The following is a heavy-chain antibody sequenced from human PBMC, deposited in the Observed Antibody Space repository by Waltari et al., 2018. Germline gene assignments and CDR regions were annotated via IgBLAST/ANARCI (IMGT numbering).Heavy chain of an antibody. CDR1: VGSISSGSYY. CDR2: IYASGNT. V-gene: IGHV4-61*02. Sequence: QVQLQESGPGLVKPSQTLSLTCTVSVGSISSGSYYWSWIRQPAGKGLEWMGRIYASGNTYYNPSLKSRVTISVDTSKNQFSLKLSSVTAADTAVYYCARQSNSLWGQGTLVTVSS. D-gene: IGHD4-4*01. CDR3: ARQSNSL. J-gene: IGHJ4*02.